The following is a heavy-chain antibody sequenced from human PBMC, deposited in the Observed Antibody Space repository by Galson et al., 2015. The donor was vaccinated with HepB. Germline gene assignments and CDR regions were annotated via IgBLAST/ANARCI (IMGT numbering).Heavy chain of an antibody. Sequence: SLRLSCAASGFTFSSYAMSWVRQAPGKGLEWVSAISGSGGSTYYADSVKGRFTISRDNSKNTLYLQMNSLRAEDTAVYYCAKVRGYSYGPISYGMDVWGQGTTVTVSS. CDR1: GFTFSSYA. V-gene: IGHV3-23*01. CDR3: AKVRGYSYGPISYGMDV. CDR2: ISGSGGST. D-gene: IGHD5-18*01. J-gene: IGHJ6*02.